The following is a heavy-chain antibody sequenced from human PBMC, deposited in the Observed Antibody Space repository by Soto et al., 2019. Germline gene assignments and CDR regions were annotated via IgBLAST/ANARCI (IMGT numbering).Heavy chain of an antibody. Sequence: QLQLQESGPGLVKPSETLSLTCTVSGGSISSSSYYWGWIRQPPGKGLEWIGSIYYSGSTYYNPSLKSRVTISVDTSKNQFSLKLSSVTAADTAVYYCARHKIDRYSGSYVLNWFDPWGQGTLVTVSS. CDR2: IYYSGST. D-gene: IGHD1-26*01. V-gene: IGHV4-39*01. J-gene: IGHJ5*02. CDR3: ARHKIDRYSGSYVLNWFDP. CDR1: GGSISSSSYY.